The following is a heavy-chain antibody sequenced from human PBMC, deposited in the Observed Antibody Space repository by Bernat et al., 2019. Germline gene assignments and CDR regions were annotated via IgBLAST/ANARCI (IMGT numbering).Heavy chain of an antibody. CDR2: ISAYNGNT. Sequence: QVQLVQSGAEVKKPGASVKVSCNASGYTFTSYGISWVRQAPRQGLEWMGWISAYNGNTNYSQKLQGRVTMTTDTSTSTAYMELSRLRSDDTAVYYCARDGSGYDRKNFEYWGKGTLVTVSS. D-gene: IGHD5-12*01. J-gene: IGHJ4*02. CDR3: ARDGSGYDRKNFEY. V-gene: IGHV1-18*01. CDR1: GYTFTSYG.